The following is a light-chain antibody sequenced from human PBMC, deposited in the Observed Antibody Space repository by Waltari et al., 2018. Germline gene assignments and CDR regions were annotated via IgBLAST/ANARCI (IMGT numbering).Light chain of an antibody. CDR2: WVS. CDR3: QKYRSAPLT. V-gene: IGKV4-1*01. Sequence: DIVMTQSPDSLAVSLGERATITCKSSQSLLPPPTGKNSLSWYHQKPGQPPKLLIYWVSTRVSGVPDRFSGSESGTDFTLTISSLQPEDVATYYCQKYRSAPLTFGGGTKVEIK. J-gene: IGKJ4*01. CDR1: QSLLPPPTGKNS.